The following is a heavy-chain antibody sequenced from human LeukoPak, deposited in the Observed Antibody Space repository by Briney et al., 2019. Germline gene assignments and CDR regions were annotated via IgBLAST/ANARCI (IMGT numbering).Heavy chain of an antibody. J-gene: IGHJ5*02. D-gene: IGHD5-18*01. CDR2: IYTSGST. V-gene: IGHV4-61*02. CDR1: GGSISSGSYY. Sequence: PSETLSLTCTVSGGSISSGSYYWSWIRQPAGKGLEWIGRIYTSGSTKYNPSLKSRVTISLDTSKNQFSLKLSSVTAADTAVYYCARGDVDTVIDHWGQGTLVTVSS. CDR3: ARGDVDTVIDH.